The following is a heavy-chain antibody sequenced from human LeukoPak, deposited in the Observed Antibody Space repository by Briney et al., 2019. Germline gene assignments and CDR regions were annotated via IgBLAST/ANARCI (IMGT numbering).Heavy chain of an antibody. D-gene: IGHD2-15*01. J-gene: IGHJ3*02. CDR3: ARYCSGGSCSHDTFDI. CDR1: GFTFSSYA. CDR2: IYSGGGT. V-gene: IGHV3-53*01. Sequence: PGGSLRLSCAASGFTFSSYAMSWVRQAPGKGPEWVSVIYSGGGTYYADSVKGRFTISRDTSKNTVYLQMNSLRADDTAVYYCARYCSGGSCSHDTFDIWGQGTMVTVSS.